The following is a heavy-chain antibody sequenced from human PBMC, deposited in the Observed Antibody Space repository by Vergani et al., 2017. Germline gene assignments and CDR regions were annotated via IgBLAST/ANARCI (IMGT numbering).Heavy chain of an antibody. CDR3: ATGKQWLKDYYYYGMDV. CDR2: FDPEDGAT. D-gene: IGHD6-19*01. CDR1: GYTLTELS. J-gene: IGHJ6*04. V-gene: IGHV1-24*01. Sequence: QVQLVQSGAEVKKPGASVKVSCKVSGYTLTELSMHWVRQAPGKGLEWMGGFDPEDGATIYAQKFQGRVTMTEDPPTDTAYMELSSLGSEDTAVYYCATGKQWLKDYYYYGMDVGGEGTTVTVSS.